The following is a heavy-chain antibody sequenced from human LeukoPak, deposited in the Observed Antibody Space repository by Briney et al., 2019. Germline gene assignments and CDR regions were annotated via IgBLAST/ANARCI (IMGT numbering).Heavy chain of an antibody. Sequence: SETLSLTCTVPGYSISSGYYWGWIQQPPGKGLEWIGSIYHSGSTYYNPSLKSRVTISVDTSKNQFSLKLSSVTAADTAVYYCACLMVYGWYFDLWGRGTLVTVSS. CDR3: ACLMVYGWYFDL. D-gene: IGHD2-8*01. CDR2: IYHSGST. V-gene: IGHV4-38-2*02. CDR1: GYSISSGYY. J-gene: IGHJ2*01.